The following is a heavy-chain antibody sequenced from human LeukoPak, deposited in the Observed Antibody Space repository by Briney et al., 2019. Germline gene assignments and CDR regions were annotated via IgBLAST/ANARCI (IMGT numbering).Heavy chain of an antibody. V-gene: IGHV3-7*01. CDR3: ARDRGSR. J-gene: IGHJ4*02. Sequence: PGGSLRLSCAASGFTFSSYWMSWVRQAPGKGLEWAANMKHDGSETYYVDSMKGRFTISRDNAKNSLYLQMNSLRAEDTAVYYCARDRGSRWGQGTLVTVSS. CDR1: GFTFSSYW. CDR2: MKHDGSET.